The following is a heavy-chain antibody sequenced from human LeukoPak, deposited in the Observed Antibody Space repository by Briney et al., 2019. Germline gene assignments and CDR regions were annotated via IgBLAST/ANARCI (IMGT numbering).Heavy chain of an antibody. D-gene: IGHD3-22*01. CDR1: GGTFSSYA. CDR3: ARGDYYDSSGYPTNENYFDY. CDR2: IIPIFGTA. V-gene: IGHV1-69*13. J-gene: IGHJ4*02. Sequence: SVTVSFTASGGTFSSYAISWVRQAPGQGLEWMGGIIPIFGTANYAQKFQGRVTITADESTSTAYMELSSLRSEDTAVYYCARGDYYDSSGYPTNENYFDYWGQGTLVTVSS.